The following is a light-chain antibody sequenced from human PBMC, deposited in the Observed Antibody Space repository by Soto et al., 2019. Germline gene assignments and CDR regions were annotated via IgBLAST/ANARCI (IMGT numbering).Light chain of an antibody. CDR1: ENINTY. J-gene: IGKJ1*01. CDR2: GAS. Sequence: KVMTQSPATLSMSPGERATLSCRASENINTYLAWYQQKPGQAPRLLIYGASTRAPGIPARFSGSGSGTDFTLTISSLQSEDFAVYYCQQYTNGPSWTFGQGTKVEFK. V-gene: IGKV3-15*01. CDR3: QQYTNGPSWT.